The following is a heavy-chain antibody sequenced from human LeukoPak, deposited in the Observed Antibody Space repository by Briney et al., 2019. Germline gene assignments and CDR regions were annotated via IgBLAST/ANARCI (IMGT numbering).Heavy chain of an antibody. CDR3: ATLPSGYDSWFDP. J-gene: IGHJ5*02. D-gene: IGHD5-12*01. Sequence: GGTLRLSCAASGFTFSSYEMNWVRQAPGPGLEGVSYISSSGSTIYYADSVKGRFTISRANAKNSLYLQMNSLRAEDTAVYYCATLPSGYDSWFDPWGQGTLVTVSS. CDR2: ISSSGSTI. V-gene: IGHV3-48*03. CDR1: GFTFSSYE.